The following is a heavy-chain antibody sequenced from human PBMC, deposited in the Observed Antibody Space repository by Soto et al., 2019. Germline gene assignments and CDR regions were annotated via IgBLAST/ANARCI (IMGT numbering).Heavy chain of an antibody. V-gene: IGHV4-31*03. Sequence: SETLSLTCTVSGGSISSGGYYWSWIRQHPXKGLEWIGYIYYSGSTYYNPSLKSRVTISVDTSKNQFSLKLSSVTAADTAVYYCARLGLRYCTNGVCNKFDPWGQGTLVTVSS. CDR1: GGSISSGGYY. D-gene: IGHD2-8*01. J-gene: IGHJ5*02. CDR2: IYYSGST. CDR3: ARLGLRYCTNGVCNKFDP.